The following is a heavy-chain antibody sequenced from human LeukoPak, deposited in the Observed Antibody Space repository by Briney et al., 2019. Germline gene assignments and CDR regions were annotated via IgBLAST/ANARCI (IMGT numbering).Heavy chain of an antibody. CDR1: GFTFDDYA. V-gene: IGHV3-9*01. CDR2: ISWNSGSI. J-gene: IGHJ3*02. D-gene: IGHD6-13*01. Sequence: GGSLRLSCAASGFTFDDYAMHWVRQAPGNGLEWVSGISWNSGSIGYADSVKGRFTISRDNAKNSLYLQMNSLRAEDTALYYCAKDMSSSSWIDAFDIWGQGTMVTVSS. CDR3: AKDMSSSSWIDAFDI.